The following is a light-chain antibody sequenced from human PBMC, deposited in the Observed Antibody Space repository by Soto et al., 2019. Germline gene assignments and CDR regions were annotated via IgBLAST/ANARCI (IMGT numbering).Light chain of an antibody. J-gene: IGKJ1*01. Sequence: EIVMTKSQATLSVSPGERVTLSCRASQSVSSRLAWYQQKPGQSPRLLIYGASTRATGIPARFSSSGSGTEFTLTISSLQSEDFGVYYCHQYNNLWTFGQGTKVDI. CDR2: GAS. CDR1: QSVSSR. V-gene: IGKV3-15*01. CDR3: HQYNNLWT.